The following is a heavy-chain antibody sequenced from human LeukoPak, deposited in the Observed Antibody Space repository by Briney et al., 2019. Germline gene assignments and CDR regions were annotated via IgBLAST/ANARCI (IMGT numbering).Heavy chain of an antibody. CDR3: ARDGKEYQLAATYYYYYYMDV. J-gene: IGHJ6*03. V-gene: IGHV3-48*01. Sequence: QAGGSXXLXXAASGFTFSSXXMNWVRXAPGKGXXWVSYISSSSSTIYYADSVKGRFTISRDNAKNSLYLQMNSLRAEDTAVYYCARDGKEYQLAATYYYYYYMDVWGKGTTVTVSS. D-gene: IGHD2-2*01. CDR2: ISSSSSTI. CDR1: GFTFSSXX.